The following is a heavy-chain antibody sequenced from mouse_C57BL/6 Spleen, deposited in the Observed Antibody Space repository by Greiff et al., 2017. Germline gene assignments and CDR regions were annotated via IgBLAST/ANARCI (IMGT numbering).Heavy chain of an antibody. J-gene: IGHJ4*01. V-gene: IGHV1-64*01. Sequence: QVQLQQSGAELVKPGASVKLSCKASGYTFTSYWMHWVKQRPGQGLEWIGMIHPNSGSTNYNEKFKSKATLTVDKSSSTAYMQLSSLTSEDSAVYYCAPIYDGYYYYAMDYWGQGTSVTVSS. CDR3: APIYDGYYYYAMDY. CDR1: GYTFTSYW. CDR2: IHPNSGST. D-gene: IGHD2-3*01.